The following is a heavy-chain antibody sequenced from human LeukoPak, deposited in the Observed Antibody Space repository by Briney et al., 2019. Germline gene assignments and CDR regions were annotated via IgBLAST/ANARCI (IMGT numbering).Heavy chain of an antibody. CDR2: ISPSGGAT. J-gene: IGHJ3*02. Sequence: GGSLRLSCAASGFTFSSHAMSWVRQAPGKGPAWVSGISPSGGATSYTDSVKGRFTISRDNSKNTLHLQMNSLRAEDTAIYYCAKASLCSSAACYAFDIWGQGTMVTVSS. V-gene: IGHV3-23*01. CDR3: AKASLCSSAACYAFDI. CDR1: GFTFSSHA. D-gene: IGHD3-16*01.